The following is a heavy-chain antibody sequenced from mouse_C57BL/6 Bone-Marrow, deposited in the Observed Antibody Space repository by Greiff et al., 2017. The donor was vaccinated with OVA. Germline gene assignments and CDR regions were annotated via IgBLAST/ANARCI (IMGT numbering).Heavy chain of an antibody. J-gene: IGHJ1*03. V-gene: IGHV1-50*01. CDR3: AIGVWYFDV. Sequence: QVQLQQPGAELVKPGASVKPSCKASGYTFTSYWMQWVKQRPGQGLEWIGEIDPSDSYTNYNQKFKGKATLTVDTSSSTAYMQLSSLTSEDSAVYYCAIGVWYFDVWGTGTTVTVSS. D-gene: IGHD3-3*01. CDR2: IDPSDSYT. CDR1: GYTFTSYW.